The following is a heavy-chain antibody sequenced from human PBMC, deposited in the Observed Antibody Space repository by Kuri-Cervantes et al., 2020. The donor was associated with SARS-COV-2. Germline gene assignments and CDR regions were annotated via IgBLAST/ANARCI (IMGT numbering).Heavy chain of an antibody. CDR3: AREYDFWRTFDY. CDR2: ISYDGSNK. J-gene: IGHJ4*02. Sequence: GESLKISCAASGFTFSSYAMHWVRQAPGKGLEWVAVISYDGSNKYYADSVKGQFTISRDNSKNTLYLQMNSLRAEDTAVYYCAREYDFWRTFDYWGQGTLVTVSS. CDR1: GFTFSSYA. V-gene: IGHV3-30-3*01. D-gene: IGHD3-3*01.